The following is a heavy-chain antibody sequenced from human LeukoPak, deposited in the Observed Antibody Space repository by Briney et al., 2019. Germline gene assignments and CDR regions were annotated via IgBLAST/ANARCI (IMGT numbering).Heavy chain of an antibody. D-gene: IGHD3-10*01. J-gene: IGHJ4*02. CDR2: IYTSGST. Sequence: ETLSLTCTVSGGSISSYYWSWIRQPAGKGLEWIGRIYTSGSTNYSPSLKSRVTMSVDTSKNQFSLKLSSVTAADTAVYYCARGMYYYGSGVYHFDYWGQGTLVTVSS. V-gene: IGHV4-4*07. CDR1: GGSISSYY. CDR3: ARGMYYYGSGVYHFDY.